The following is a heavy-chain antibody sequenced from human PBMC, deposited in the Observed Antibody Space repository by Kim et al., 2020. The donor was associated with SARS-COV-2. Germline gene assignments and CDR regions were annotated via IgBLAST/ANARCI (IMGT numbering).Heavy chain of an antibody. CDR3: AKLGDDMRLIVDR. Sequence: GSLRLSCATSGFTFVKFAMAWVRQAPGKGPEWVSGVSPGGAPYYADSVKGRFTISRDSTKNMIYLQMSSLRVEDTAVYYCAKLGDDMRLIVDRWGQGTLVTVSS. CDR1: GFTFVKFA. J-gene: IGHJ5*02. CDR2: VSPGGAP. D-gene: IGHD2-21*01. V-gene: IGHV3-23*01.